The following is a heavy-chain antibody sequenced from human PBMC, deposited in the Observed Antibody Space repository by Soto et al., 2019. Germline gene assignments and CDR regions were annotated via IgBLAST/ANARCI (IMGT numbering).Heavy chain of an antibody. J-gene: IGHJ4*02. Sequence: GGSLRLSCAASGFTFSSYGMHWVRQAPGKGLEWVAVISYDGSNKYYADSVKGRFTISRDNSKNTLYLQMNSLRAEDTAVYYCAKDHNSSGWTYYFDYWGQGTLVTVSS. CDR3: AKDHNSSGWTYYFDY. CDR1: GFTFSSYG. CDR2: ISYDGSNK. D-gene: IGHD6-19*01. V-gene: IGHV3-30*18.